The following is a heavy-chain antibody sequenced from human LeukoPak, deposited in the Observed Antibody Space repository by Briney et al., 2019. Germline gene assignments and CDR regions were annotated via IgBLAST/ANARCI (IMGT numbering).Heavy chain of an antibody. D-gene: IGHD3-3*01. J-gene: IGHJ5*02. V-gene: IGHV3-48*03. Sequence: PGGSLRLSCAASGFTFSSYEMNWVRQAPGKGLEWVSYISSSGSTIYYADSVKGRFTISRDNAKNSLYLQMNSPRAEDTAVYYCARTPSVGRRFWSHPHLNWFDPWGQGTLVTVSS. CDR1: GFTFSSYE. CDR2: ISSSGSTI. CDR3: ARTPSVGRRFWSHPHLNWFDP.